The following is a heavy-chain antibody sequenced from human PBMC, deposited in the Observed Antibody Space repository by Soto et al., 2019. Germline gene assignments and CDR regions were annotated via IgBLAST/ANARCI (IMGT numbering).Heavy chain of an antibody. V-gene: IGHV3-21*01. CDR1: RFTFSSDR. J-gene: IGHJ6*02. D-gene: IGHD4-17*01. Sequence: GASLTLSWPAARFTFSSDRMSWVRQPAGMGLEWVSSISSRSSYIYYAGSVKGRFTISRNNAKNSLYRQMTSLRAEDTAVYSCARDLDDYGDPGYGMDVWGQGTTVTVSS. CDR3: ARDLDDYGDPGYGMDV. CDR2: ISSRSSYI.